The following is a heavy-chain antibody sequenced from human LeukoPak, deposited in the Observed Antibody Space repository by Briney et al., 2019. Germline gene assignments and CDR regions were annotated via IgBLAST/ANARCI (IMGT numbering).Heavy chain of an antibody. J-gene: IGHJ3*02. CDR1: GYTFTSYG. CDR2: ISVYNGHT. D-gene: IGHD3-10*01. Sequence: ASVKVSCKASGYTFTSYGISWVRQAPGQGLEWMGWISVYNGHTNYAQKFQGRVTMTTDTSTSIVYMELRSLRFDDTAVYYCAREREYYGSGSPGGIWGQGTMVTVSS. V-gene: IGHV1-18*01. CDR3: AREREYYGSGSPGGI.